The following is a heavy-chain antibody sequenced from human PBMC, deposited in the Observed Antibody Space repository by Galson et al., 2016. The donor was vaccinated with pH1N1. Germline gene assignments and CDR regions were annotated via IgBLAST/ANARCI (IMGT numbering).Heavy chain of an antibody. CDR1: GGSISVGTYY. J-gene: IGHJ5*02. Sequence: TLSLTCTVSGGSISVGTYYWSWVRQPAGKALEWIGGVSRSGDTNYNPSLGSRVTVSVDTSKNQFSMRLASVAASDTAVYYCARWQQGSATCYPWGQGTLVSVSS. CDR3: ARWQQGSATCYP. D-gene: IGHD6-13*01. V-gene: IGHV4-61*02. CDR2: VSRSGDT.